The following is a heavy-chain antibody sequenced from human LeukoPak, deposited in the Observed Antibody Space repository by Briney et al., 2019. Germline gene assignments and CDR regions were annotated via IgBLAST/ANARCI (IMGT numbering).Heavy chain of an antibody. J-gene: IGHJ5*02. V-gene: IGHV1-18*01. CDR3: ASHVVPAAISQTPGWFDP. CDR1: GYTFTSYG. D-gene: IGHD2-2*02. CDR2: ISAYNGNT. Sequence: VASVKVSCKASGYTFTSYGISWVRQAPGQGLEWMGWISAYNGNTNYALKLQGRVTMTTDTSTSTAYMELRSLRSDDTAVYYCASHVVPAAISQTPGWFDPWGQGTLVTVSS.